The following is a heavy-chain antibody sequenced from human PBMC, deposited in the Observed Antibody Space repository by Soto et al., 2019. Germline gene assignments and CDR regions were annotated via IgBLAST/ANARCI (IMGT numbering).Heavy chain of an antibody. CDR2: ISGSGGST. J-gene: IGHJ4*02. CDR3: AKRYYDILTGYSTFDY. V-gene: IGHV3-23*01. Sequence: GGSLRLSCAASGFTFSSYAMSWVRQAPGKGLEWVSAISGSGGSTYYADSVKGRFTISRDNSKNTLYLQMNSLRAEDTAVYYCAKRYYDILTGYSTFDYWGQGTLVTVSS. CDR1: GFTFSSYA. D-gene: IGHD3-9*01.